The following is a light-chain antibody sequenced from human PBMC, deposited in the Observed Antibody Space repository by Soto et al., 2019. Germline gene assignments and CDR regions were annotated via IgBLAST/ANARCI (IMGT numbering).Light chain of an antibody. CDR3: AAWDNSLSGVV. Sequence: QSLLTQPPSASGTPGQRVTISCSGSSSNIGSNTVNWYQQLPGTAPKLLIYNNNQRPSGVPARFSGSKAGTSASLAISGLQSEDEADYYCAAWDNSLSGVVFGGGTKLTVL. CDR1: SSNIGSNT. V-gene: IGLV1-44*01. J-gene: IGLJ2*01. CDR2: NNN.